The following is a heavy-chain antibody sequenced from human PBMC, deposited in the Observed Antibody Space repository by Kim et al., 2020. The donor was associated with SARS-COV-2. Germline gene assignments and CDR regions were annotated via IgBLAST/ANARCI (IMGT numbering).Heavy chain of an antibody. V-gene: IGHV4-34*01. D-gene: IGHD1-26*01. CDR2: INHSGST. CDR3: ARGGVTRDGYNKHRWYFDL. CDR1: GGSFSGYY. J-gene: IGHJ2*01. Sequence: SETLSLTCAVYGGSFSGYYWSWIRQPPGKGLEWIGEINHSGSTNYNPSLKSRVTISVDTSKNQFSLKLSSVTAADTAVYYCARGGVTRDGYNKHRWYFDLWGRGTLVTVSS.